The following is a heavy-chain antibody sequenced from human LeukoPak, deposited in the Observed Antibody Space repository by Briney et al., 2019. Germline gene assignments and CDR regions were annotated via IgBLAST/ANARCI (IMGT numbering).Heavy chain of an antibody. D-gene: IGHD6-13*01. CDR3: ARRVAAPGHDAFGI. CDR1: VYTFTDYY. Sequence: ASVKVSCKPSVYTFTDYYLHWVRQAPGQGLEWMGWVNPNSGDTHFAQTFQDRVTMARDTSISSAYMELGRLRSDDTALYYCARRVAAPGHDAFGIWGQGTMVTVSS. V-gene: IGHV1-2*02. CDR2: VNPNSGDT. J-gene: IGHJ3*02.